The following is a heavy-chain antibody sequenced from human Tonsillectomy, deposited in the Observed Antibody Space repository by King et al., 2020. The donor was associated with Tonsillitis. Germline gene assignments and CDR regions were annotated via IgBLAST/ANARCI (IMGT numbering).Heavy chain of an antibody. CDR2: ICYSGST. Sequence: LQLQESGPRLVKPSETLSLTRTVSGGSISSTNYCWGWIRQPPGKGLEWTGSICYSGSTYYNPSLKSRVSISEDTSKNQFSLKLSSVTAADTAVYYCARALGAGIWFDPWGQGTLVTVSS. V-gene: IGHV4-39*07. D-gene: IGHD3-10*01. J-gene: IGHJ5*02. CDR3: ARALGAGIWFDP. CDR1: GGSISSTNYC.